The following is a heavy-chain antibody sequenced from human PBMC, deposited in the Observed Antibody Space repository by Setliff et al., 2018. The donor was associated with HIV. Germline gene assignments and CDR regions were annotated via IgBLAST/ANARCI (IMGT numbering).Heavy chain of an antibody. CDR2: IHDSGST. CDR1: GYSLTSGYY. D-gene: IGHD6-13*01. CDR3: ARDFRVFGYSSSRKAFDI. Sequence: PSETLSLTCGVSGYSLTSGYYWGWIRQPPGKGLEWIGSIHDSGSTYYNPSLKSRVTISVDTSKNQFSLKLSSVTAADTAVYYCARDFRVFGYSSSRKAFDIWGQGTMVTVS. V-gene: IGHV4-38-2*02. J-gene: IGHJ3*02.